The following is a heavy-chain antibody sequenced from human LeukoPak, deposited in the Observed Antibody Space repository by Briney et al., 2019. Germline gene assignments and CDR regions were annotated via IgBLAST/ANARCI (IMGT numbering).Heavy chain of an antibody. V-gene: IGHV3-23*01. CDR2: ISSSGYNT. Sequence: PGGSLRLSCAASGFTFNYYAMNWVRQAPGKGLEWVSGISSSGYNTYYADSVKGRFTISRDNSENTPYLQMDTLRAEDTALYYCAKDRSGGTTTTVMVAWGQGTLVTVSS. J-gene: IGHJ5*02. CDR3: AKDRSGGTTTTVMVA. CDR1: GFTFNYYA. D-gene: IGHD4-17*01.